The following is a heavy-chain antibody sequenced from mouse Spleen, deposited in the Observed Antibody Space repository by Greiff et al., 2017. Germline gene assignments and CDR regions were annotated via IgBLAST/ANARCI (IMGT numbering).Heavy chain of an antibody. J-gene: IGHJ2*01. D-gene: IGHD4-1*01. CDR3: TGLYWEGY. CDR2: IRLKSDNYAT. V-gene: IGHV6-3*01. Sequence: EVKLMESGGGLVQPGGSMKLSCVASGFTFSNYWMNWVRQSPEKGLEWVAQIRLKSDNYATHYAESVKGRFTISRDDSKSSVYLQMNNLRAEDTGIYYCTGLYWEGYWGQGTTLTVSS. CDR1: GFTFSNYW.